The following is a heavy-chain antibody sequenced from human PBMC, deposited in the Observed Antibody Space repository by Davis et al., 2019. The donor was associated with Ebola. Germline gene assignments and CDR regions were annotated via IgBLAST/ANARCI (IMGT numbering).Heavy chain of an antibody. CDR2: IYYSGST. J-gene: IGHJ6*02. V-gene: IGHV4-30-4*01. Sequence: MPSETLSLTCTVSGASISSSNYYWSWIRQPPGKGLEWIGYIYYSGSTYYNPSLKSRVTISVDTSKNQFSLKLSSVTAADTAVYYCARDRGYYYGMDVWGQGTTVTVSS. CDR1: GASISSSNYY. CDR3: ARDRGYYYGMDV.